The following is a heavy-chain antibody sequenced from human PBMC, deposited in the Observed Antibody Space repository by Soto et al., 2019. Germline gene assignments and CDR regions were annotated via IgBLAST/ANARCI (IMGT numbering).Heavy chain of an antibody. CDR2: ISPDGGRT. J-gene: IGHJ4*02. CDR3: ATRDPGHY. Sequence: XAVTVAKKASGYPFTTYYMHWVRQAPGQGLEWMGIISPDGGRTSYAQKFQGRVTMTRDTSTSTVYMELSSLRSEDTAVYYCATRDPGHYWGQGTLVTVSS. CDR1: GYPFTTYY. V-gene: IGHV1-46*01.